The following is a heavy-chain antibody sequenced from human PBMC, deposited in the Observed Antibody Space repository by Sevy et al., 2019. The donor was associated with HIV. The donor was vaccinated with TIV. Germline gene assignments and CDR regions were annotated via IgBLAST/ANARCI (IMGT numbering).Heavy chain of an antibody. D-gene: IGHD2-15*01. V-gene: IGHV1-18*01. CDR1: GYTFSTYR. CDR3: ARAYCSGGRCYSLAY. J-gene: IGHJ4*02. CDR2: ISPQNGDT. Sequence: ASVKVSCKVSGYTFSTYRITWVRQAPGQGLEWMGGISPQNGDTNYAQKLQGRVTMITDTSTSTAYMELRSLRSDDTAVYYCARAYCSGGRCYSLAYWGQGTLVTVSS.